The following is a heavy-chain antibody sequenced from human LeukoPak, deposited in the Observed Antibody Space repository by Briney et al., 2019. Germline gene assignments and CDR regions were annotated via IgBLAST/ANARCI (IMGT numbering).Heavy chain of an antibody. V-gene: IGHV3-23*01. CDR1: GFTFSSYG. CDR2: ISGSGGST. J-gene: IGHJ4*02. D-gene: IGHD6-6*01. CDR3: AKGIVYSSSSYFDY. Sequence: GGTLRLSCAASGFTFSSYGMSWVRQAPGKGLEWVSAISGSGGSTYYADSVKGRFTISRDNSKNTLYLQMNSLRAEDTAVYYCAKGIVYSSSSYFDYWGQGTLVTVSS.